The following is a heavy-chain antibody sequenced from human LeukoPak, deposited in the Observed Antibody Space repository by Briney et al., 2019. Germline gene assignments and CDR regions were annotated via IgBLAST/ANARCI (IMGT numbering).Heavy chain of an antibody. D-gene: IGHD2-15*01. CDR2: IYYSGST. CDR3: ARVVVAATNWFDP. CDR1: GGSISSSSHY. V-gene: IGHV4-39*01. Sequence: SETLSLTCSVSGGSISSSSHYGGWIRQPPGKGLEWIGSIYYSGSTFYNPSLKSRVTISVDTSKNQFSLKLSSVTAADTAVYYCARVVVAATNWFDPWGQGTQVTVSS. J-gene: IGHJ5*02.